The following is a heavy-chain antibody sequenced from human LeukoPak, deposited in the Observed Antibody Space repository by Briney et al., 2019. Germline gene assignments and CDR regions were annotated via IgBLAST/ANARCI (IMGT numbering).Heavy chain of an antibody. J-gene: IGHJ3*02. CDR3: ARDSLWGGHAFDI. V-gene: IGHV4-30-2*01. CDR2: IYHSGST. D-gene: IGHD7-27*01. CDR1: GGSISSGGYY. Sequence: PSETLSLTCTVSGGSISSGGYYWSWIRQPPGKGLEWIGYIYHSGSTYYNPSLKSRVTISVDRSKNQFSLKLSSVTAADTAVYYCARDSLWGGHAFDIWGQGTMVTVSS.